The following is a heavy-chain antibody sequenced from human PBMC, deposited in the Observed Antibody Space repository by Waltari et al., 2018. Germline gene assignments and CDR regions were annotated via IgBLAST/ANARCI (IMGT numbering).Heavy chain of an antibody. CDR3: ARDPPGGGGMDV. Sequence: QVQLQESGPGLVKPSETLSLTCTVSGGSISSYYWSWIRQPPGKGLEWIGYIYYSGSTNYNPSLKSRVTISVDTSKNQFSLKLSSVTAADTAVYYCARDPPGGGGMDVWGQGTTVTVSS. J-gene: IGHJ6*02. CDR2: IYYSGST. CDR1: GGSISSYY. V-gene: IGHV4-59*01. D-gene: IGHD3-16*01.